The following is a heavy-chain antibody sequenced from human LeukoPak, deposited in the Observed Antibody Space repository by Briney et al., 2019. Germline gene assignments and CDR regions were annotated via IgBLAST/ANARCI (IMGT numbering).Heavy chain of an antibody. D-gene: IGHD6-19*01. Sequence: GGSLRLSCAPSGFTFDDYGMNWVPQSPGKGLEWVSGINWNGGRTGYADSVKGRFTISRDNAKNSLYLQMNSLRAEDTALYYCARGRSGSIAVAVFSYWGQGTLVTVSS. J-gene: IGHJ4*02. CDR2: INWNGGRT. CDR1: GFTFDDYG. V-gene: IGHV3-20*04. CDR3: ARGRSGSIAVAVFSY.